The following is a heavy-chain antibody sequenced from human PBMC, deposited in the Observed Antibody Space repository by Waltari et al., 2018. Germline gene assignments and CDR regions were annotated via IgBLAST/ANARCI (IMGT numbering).Heavy chain of an antibody. Sequence: EVQLVESGGGLVQPGGSLRLSCVASEFTFSSYWMSWVRQAPGKGLEWVANIKQDGSEKYYVHSVKGRFTISRDNARKSLYLQMNILSAEDTAVYYCARDSQYHLPAWGQGTLVTVSS. V-gene: IGHV3-7*01. CDR2: IKQDGSEK. J-gene: IGHJ5*02. CDR1: EFTFSSYW. CDR3: ARDSQYHLPA. D-gene: IGHD2-2*01.